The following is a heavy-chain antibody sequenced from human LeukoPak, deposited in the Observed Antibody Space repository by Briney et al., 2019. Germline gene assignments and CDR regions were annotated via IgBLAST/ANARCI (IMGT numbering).Heavy chain of an antibody. Sequence: GGSLRLSCEASGFTFGNYNMNWVRQAPGKGLEWVSYISGSSSAIYYADSVKGRFTTSRDNAKTSLYLQMNSLRADDTAVYYCAREHDAGSEYWGQGTLVTVSS. J-gene: IGHJ4*02. CDR3: AREHDAGSEY. CDR2: ISGSSSAI. D-gene: IGHD5-12*01. CDR1: GFTFGNYN. V-gene: IGHV3-48*01.